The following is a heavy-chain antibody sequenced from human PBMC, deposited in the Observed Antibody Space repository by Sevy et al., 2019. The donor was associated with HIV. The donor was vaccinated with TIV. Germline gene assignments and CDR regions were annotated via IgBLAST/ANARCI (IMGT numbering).Heavy chain of an antibody. CDR3: ARGQRYSSSSWGALDY. Sequence: GGSLRLSCAASGFTFSSYSVNWVRQAPGKGLEWVSYISSSSSTIYYEDSVKGRFTISRDNAKNSLYLQMNSLRAEDTAVYYCARGQRYSSSSWGALDYWGQGTLVTVSS. CDR2: ISSSSSTI. J-gene: IGHJ4*02. CDR1: GFTFSSYS. V-gene: IGHV3-48*01. D-gene: IGHD6-6*01.